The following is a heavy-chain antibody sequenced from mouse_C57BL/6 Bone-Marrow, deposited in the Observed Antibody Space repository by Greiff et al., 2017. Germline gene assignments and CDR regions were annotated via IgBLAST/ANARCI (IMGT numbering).Heavy chain of an antibody. J-gene: IGHJ2*01. CDR3: ARWLLRFYYFDY. CDR2: INPGSGGT. V-gene: IGHV1-54*01. Sequence: QVQLQQSGAELVRPGTSVKVSCKASGYAFTNYLIEWVKQRPGQGLEWIGVINPGSGGTNYNEKFKGKATLTADKSSSTAYMQLSSLTSEDSAVYFCARWLLRFYYFDYWGQGTTLTVSS. CDR1: GYAFTNYL. D-gene: IGHD2-3*01.